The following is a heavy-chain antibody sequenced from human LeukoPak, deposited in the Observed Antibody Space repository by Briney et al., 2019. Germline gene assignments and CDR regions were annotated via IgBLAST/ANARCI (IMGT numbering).Heavy chain of an antibody. D-gene: IGHD5-18*01. CDR3: ASKRGYSYGLDY. J-gene: IGHJ4*02. CDR1: GGTFSSYA. CDR2: IIPIFGAA. Sequence: SVKVSCKASGGTFSSYAISWVRQAPGQGLEWMGGIIPIFGAANYAQKFQGRVTITADESTSTGYMELSSLRSEDTAVYYCASKRGYSYGLDYWGQGTLVTVSS. V-gene: IGHV1-69*01.